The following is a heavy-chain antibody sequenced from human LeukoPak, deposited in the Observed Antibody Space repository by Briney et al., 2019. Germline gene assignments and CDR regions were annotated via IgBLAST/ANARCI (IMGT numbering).Heavy chain of an antibody. V-gene: IGHV3-15*01. CDR1: GFTFSNAW. J-gene: IGHJ3*02. Sequence: GGSLRLSCAASGFTFSNAWMSWVRQAPGKGLEWVGRIKSKTDGGTTDYAAPVKGRFTISRDDSKNTLYLQMNSLRAEDTAVYYCARFGGGNAFDIWGQGTMVTVSS. D-gene: IGHD3-10*01. CDR2: IKSKTDGGTT. CDR3: ARFGGGNAFDI.